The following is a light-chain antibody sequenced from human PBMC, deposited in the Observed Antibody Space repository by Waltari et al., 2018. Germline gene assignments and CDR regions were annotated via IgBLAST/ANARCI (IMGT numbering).Light chain of an antibody. Sequence: EIVLTQSPGTLSLSPGARATISCRASQSVNNYLAWFQQKPGQAPRLLIHGASSRATGIPDRISGSGSGTDFTLTISGLEPQDFAVYYCQQYSSSPLTFGPGTKVDIK. CDR1: QSVNNY. CDR3: QQYSSSPLT. J-gene: IGKJ3*01. V-gene: IGKV3-20*01. CDR2: GAS.